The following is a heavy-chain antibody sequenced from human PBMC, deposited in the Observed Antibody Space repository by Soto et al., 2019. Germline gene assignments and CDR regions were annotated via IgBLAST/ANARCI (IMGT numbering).Heavy chain of an antibody. D-gene: IGHD6-13*01. CDR1: GFTFSSYG. CDR2: IKQDGSEK. V-gene: IGHV3-7*01. J-gene: IGHJ3*02. Sequence: GGSLRLSCAASGFTFSSYGMSWVRQAPGKGLEWVANIKQDGSEKYYVDSVKGRFTISRDNAKNSLYLQMNSLRAEDSAVYYCARDSSSRYSDFDIWGQGTMVTVSS. CDR3: ARDSSSRYSDFDI.